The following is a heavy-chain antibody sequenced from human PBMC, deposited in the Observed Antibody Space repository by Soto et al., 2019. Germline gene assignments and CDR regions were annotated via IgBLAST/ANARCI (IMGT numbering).Heavy chain of an antibody. CDR1: GGTFSSYA. CDR3: ARHIIAVAGYTRSWFDP. D-gene: IGHD6-19*01. J-gene: IGHJ5*02. CDR2: IIPIFGTA. V-gene: IGHV1-69*01. Sequence: QVQLVQSGAEVKKPGYSVKVSCKASGGTFSSYAISWVRQAPGQGLEWMGGIIPIFGTANYAQKFQGRVMITADESTSTAYMELSSLRSEDTAVYYCARHIIAVAGYTRSWFDPWGQGTLVTVSS.